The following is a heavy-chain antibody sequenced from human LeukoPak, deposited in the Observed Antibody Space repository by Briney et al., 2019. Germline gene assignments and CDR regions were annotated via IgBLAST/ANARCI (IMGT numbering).Heavy chain of an antibody. CDR1: GFTFSSYA. V-gene: IGHV3-30-3*01. D-gene: IGHD2-2*01. CDR2: ISYDGSNK. J-gene: IGHJ4*02. Sequence: PGRSLRLSCAASGFTFSSYAMHWVRQAPGKGLEWVAVISYDGSNKYYADSVKGRFTISRDNSKNTLYLQMNSLRAEDTAVYYCARDRPEPAANYYFDYWGQGTLVTASS. CDR3: ARDRPEPAANYYFDY.